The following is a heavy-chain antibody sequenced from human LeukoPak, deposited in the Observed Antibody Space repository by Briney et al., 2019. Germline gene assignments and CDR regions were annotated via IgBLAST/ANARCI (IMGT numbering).Heavy chain of an antibody. CDR2: INPSSGGT. V-gene: IGHV1-2*06. J-gene: IGHJ5*02. Sequence: GASVKVSCKAAGYTFSGYYMFWVRQAPGQGLEWMGRINPSSGGTNYAQKFQGRVTMTRDTSISTAYMELSRLRSDDTAVYYCARGYCSGGSSYSVENWFDPWGQGTLVTVSS. CDR3: ARGYCSGGSSYSVENWFDP. D-gene: IGHD2-15*01. CDR1: GYTFSGYY.